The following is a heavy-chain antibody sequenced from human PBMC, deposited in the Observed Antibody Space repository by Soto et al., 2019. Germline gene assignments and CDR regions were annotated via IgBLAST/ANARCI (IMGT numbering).Heavy chain of an antibody. J-gene: IGHJ5*02. CDR3: ARGVGEMNGTLGFDE. CDR1: GYSISCGYY. D-gene: IGHD4-17*01. Sequence: TLFPTCAVSGYSISCGYYWGWIRQPPGKGLEWIGSIYHSGSTYYNPSLKSRVTISVDTSKNQFSLKLSSVTAADTAVYYCARGVGEMNGTLGFDEWGQRT. V-gene: IGHV4-38-2*01. CDR2: IYHSGST.